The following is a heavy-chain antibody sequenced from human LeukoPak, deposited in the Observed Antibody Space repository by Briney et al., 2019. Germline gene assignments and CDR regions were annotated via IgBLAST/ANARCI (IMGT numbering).Heavy chain of an antibody. V-gene: IGHV3-30*02. D-gene: IGHD3-22*01. CDR2: IQYDGSNK. CDR1: GFTFSSYD. CDR3: ARGPGGKYYDSSGYQKTPLDS. J-gene: IGHJ5*01. Sequence: PGGSLRLSCAVSGFTFSSYDMHWVRQAPGKGLEWVTFIQYDGSNKYYADSVKGRFTISRDNSKNTLYLQMNSLRAEDTAVYYCARGPGGKYYDSSGYQKTPLDSWGQGTLVTVSS.